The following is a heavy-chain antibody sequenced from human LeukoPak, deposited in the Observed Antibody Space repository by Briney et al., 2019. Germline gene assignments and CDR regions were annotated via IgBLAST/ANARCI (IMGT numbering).Heavy chain of an antibody. Sequence: GGSLRLSCAASGFTFSSYGMHWVRQAPGKALEWVAFIRYDGSNIHYADSVKGRFTISRDNSKNSLYLQMNSLRAEDTAVYYCARDGRFDYWGQGTLVTVSS. J-gene: IGHJ4*02. CDR2: IRYDGSNI. V-gene: IGHV3-30*02. CDR3: ARDGRFDY. CDR1: GFTFSSYG.